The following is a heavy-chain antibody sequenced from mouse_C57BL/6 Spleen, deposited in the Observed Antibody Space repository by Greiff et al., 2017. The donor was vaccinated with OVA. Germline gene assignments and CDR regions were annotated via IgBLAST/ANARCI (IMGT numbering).Heavy chain of an antibody. V-gene: IGHV1-82*01. Sequence: QVTLKVSGPELVKPGASVKISCKASGYAFSSSWMNWVKQRPGKGLEWIGRIYPGDGDTNYNGKFKGKATLTADKSSSTAYMQLSSLTSEDSAVYFCARDDMDYWGQGTSVTVSS. J-gene: IGHJ4*01. CDR3: ARDDMDY. CDR2: IYPGDGDT. CDR1: GYAFSSSW.